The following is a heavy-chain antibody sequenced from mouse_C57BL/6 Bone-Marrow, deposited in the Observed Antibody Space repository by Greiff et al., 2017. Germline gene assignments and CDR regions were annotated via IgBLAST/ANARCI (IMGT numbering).Heavy chain of an antibody. D-gene: IGHD2-1*01. Sequence: QVQLQQPGAELVRPGTSVKLSCKASGYTFTSYWMHWVKQRPGQGLEWIGVIDPSDSYTNYNQKFKGKATLTVDTSSSTAYMQLSSLTSEDSAVYYCAKGGNYVGDYWGQGTTRTVSS. CDR2: IDPSDSYT. CDR1: GYTFTSYW. V-gene: IGHV1-59*01. CDR3: AKGGNYVGDY. J-gene: IGHJ2*01.